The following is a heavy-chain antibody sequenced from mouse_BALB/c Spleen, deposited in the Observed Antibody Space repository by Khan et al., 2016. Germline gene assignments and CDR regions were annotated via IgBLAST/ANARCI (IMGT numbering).Heavy chain of an antibody. CDR3: ASDLLWYALDD. J-gene: IGHJ4*01. CDR2: IDPYNGGT. CDR1: GYTFTSYN. D-gene: IGHD2-1*01. Sequence: VQLQQSGPELVKPGASVKVSCKASGYTFTSYNMYWVKQSHGKSLAGIGYIDPYNGGTNYNQKFKGKATWTVDKSSSTAYMHLNSMKSEESAVYYSASDLLWYALDDWRQGASVTV. V-gene: IGHV1S135*01.